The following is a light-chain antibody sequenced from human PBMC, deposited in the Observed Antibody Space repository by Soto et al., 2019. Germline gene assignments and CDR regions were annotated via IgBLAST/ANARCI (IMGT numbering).Light chain of an antibody. Sequence: EIVLTQSPGIVSLSPGERATLSCRASQSVRSSYLAWYQQKFGQAPRLLIYGTYIRAAGIPDRFSGSGSGTDFTLTISRLEPEDFALYYCQQYGNSITFGGGTKMEIK. CDR2: GTY. V-gene: IGKV3-20*01. CDR3: QQYGNSIT. J-gene: IGKJ4*01. CDR1: QSVRSSY.